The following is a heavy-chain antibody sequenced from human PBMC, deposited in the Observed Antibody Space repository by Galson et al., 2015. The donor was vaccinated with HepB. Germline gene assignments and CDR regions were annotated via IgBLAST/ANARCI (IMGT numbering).Heavy chain of an antibody. V-gene: IGHV3-33*01. CDR1: GFTFSSYG. D-gene: IGHD3-22*01. Sequence: SLRLSCAASGFTFSSYGMHWVRQAPGKGLEWVAAIWNDGTKKYYADSVKGRFTISRDNSKNTLYLQMNSLRAEDTAVYYCAREELNRYYDSSGYYKYYYYGMDVWGQGTTVTVSS. J-gene: IGHJ6*02. CDR2: IWNDGTKK. CDR3: AREELNRYYDSSGYYKYYYYGMDV.